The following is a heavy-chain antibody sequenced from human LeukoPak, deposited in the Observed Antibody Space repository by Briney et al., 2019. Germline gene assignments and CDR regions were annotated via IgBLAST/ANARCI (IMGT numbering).Heavy chain of an antibody. J-gene: IGHJ4*02. Sequence: ASVKVSCKASGYTFTSYGISWVRQAPGQGLEWMGWISAYNGNTNYAQKLQGRVTMTTDTSTSTAYMELRSLRSDDTAVYYCARDGDRRSLTVAPVYWGQGTLVTVSS. CDR2: ISAYNGNT. D-gene: IGHD6-19*01. CDR1: GYTFTSYG. CDR3: ARDGDRRSLTVAPVY. V-gene: IGHV1-18*04.